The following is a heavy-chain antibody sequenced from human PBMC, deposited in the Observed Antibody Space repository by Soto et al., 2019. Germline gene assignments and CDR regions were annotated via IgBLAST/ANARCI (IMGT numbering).Heavy chain of an antibody. CDR3: ARATYYYDSSGYYGYYFDY. V-gene: IGHV4-59*01. CDR2: IYYSGST. D-gene: IGHD3-22*01. J-gene: IGHJ4*02. CDR1: GGSISSYY. Sequence: PSETLSLTFTVSGGSISSYYWSWIRQPPGKGLEWIGYIYYSGSTNYNSSLKSRVTISVDTSKNQLSLKLSSVTAADTAVYYCARATYYYDSSGYYGYYFDYWGQGTLVTVSS.